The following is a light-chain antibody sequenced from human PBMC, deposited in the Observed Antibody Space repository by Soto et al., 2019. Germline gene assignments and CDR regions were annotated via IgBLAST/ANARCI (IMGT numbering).Light chain of an antibody. CDR3: QQYNDWWT. Sequence: DIQMTQSPSSLSASVGDRVTITCRASQSISSWLAWYQQKPGKAPKLLIYDASSLESGVQSRFSGSGSGTEFTLTITSLQSEDFAVYYCQQYNDWWTFGHGTKVDIK. V-gene: IGKV1-5*01. J-gene: IGKJ1*01. CDR1: QSISSW. CDR2: DAS.